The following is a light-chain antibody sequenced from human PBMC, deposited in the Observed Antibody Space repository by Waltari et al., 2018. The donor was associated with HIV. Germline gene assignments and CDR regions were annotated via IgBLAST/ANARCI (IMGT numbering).Light chain of an antibody. V-gene: IGLV1-44*01. CDR1: YSNIGSNT. CDR2: SNN. J-gene: IGLJ2*01. CDR3: AAWDDSLHGEL. Sequence: QSVLTQTPSLSGTPGQRVTISCSGGYSNIGSNTVNWYQQFPGTAPRLLIYSNNQRPSWVPDRFSGSKSGTSASLVFSELQSQDEADYHCAAWDDSLHGELFGGGTKLTVL.